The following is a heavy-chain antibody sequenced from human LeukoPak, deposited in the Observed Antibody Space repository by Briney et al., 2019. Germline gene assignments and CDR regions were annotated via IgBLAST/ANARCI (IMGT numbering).Heavy chain of an antibody. V-gene: IGHV3-64*01. D-gene: IGHD6-13*01. CDR2: ISSNGGST. CDR1: GFTFSSYA. J-gene: IGHJ6*03. CDR3: ARGTAASYYYTFTDV. Sequence: GGSLRLSCAASGFTFSSYAMHWVRQAPGKGLEYVSAISSNGGSTYYANSVKGRFTISRDNSKNTLYLQMGSLRAEDMAVYYCARGTAASYYYTFTDVWGEGTTVTVSS.